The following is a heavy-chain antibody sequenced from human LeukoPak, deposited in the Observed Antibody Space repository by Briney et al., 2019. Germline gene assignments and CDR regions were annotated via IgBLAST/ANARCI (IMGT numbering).Heavy chain of an antibody. D-gene: IGHD2-21*02. CDR1: GGSISSGGYY. J-gene: IGHJ4*02. CDR3: ARGGDSAARKSDFDY. Sequence: SETLSLTCTVSGGSISSGGYYWSWIRQPPGKGLEWIGYIYHSGSTYYNPSLKSRVTISVDRSKNQFSLKLSSVTAADTAVYYCARGGDSAARKSDFDYWGQGTLVTVSS. V-gene: IGHV4-30-2*01. CDR2: IYHSGST.